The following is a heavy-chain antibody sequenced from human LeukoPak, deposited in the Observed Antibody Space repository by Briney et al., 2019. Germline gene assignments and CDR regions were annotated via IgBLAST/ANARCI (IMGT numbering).Heavy chain of an antibody. J-gene: IGHJ4*02. Sequence: SETLSLTCTVSGGSISSSSYYWGWIRQPPGKGLEWIGSIYYSGSTYYNPSLKSRVTISVDTSKNQFSLKLSSVTAADTAVYYCASRESRFNHFDYWGQGTLVTVSS. D-gene: IGHD1-14*01. CDR2: IYYSGST. CDR1: GGSISSSSYY. CDR3: ASRESRFNHFDY. V-gene: IGHV4-39*01.